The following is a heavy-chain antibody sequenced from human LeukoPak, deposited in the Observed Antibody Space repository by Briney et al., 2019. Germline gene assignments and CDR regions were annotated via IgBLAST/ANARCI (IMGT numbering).Heavy chain of an antibody. CDR1: GFTFSSYE. J-gene: IGHJ5*02. D-gene: IGHD2-21*02. V-gene: IGHV3-48*03. Sequence: GGSLRLSCAASGFTFSSYEMNWVRQAPGKGLEWVSYISSSGSTIYYADSVKGRFTIPRDNAKNSLYLQMNSLRAEDTAVYYCARVTANWFDPWGQGTLVTVSS. CDR2: ISSSGSTI. CDR3: ARVTANWFDP.